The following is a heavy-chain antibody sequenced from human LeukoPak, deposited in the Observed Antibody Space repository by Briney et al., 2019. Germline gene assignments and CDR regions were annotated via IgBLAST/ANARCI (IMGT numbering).Heavy chain of an antibody. CDR3: ARVSLQNIVVVPAAQPYYYYYHYMDV. Sequence: GGSLRLSCAASGFTFSSYWMSCVRQAPGKGLEWVANIKQDGSEKYYVDSVKGRFTISRDNAKNSLYLQMNSLRAEDTAVYYCARVSLQNIVVVPAAQPYYYYYHYMDVWGKGTTVTVSS. CDR2: IKQDGSEK. CDR1: GFTFSSYW. J-gene: IGHJ6*03. D-gene: IGHD2-2*01. V-gene: IGHV3-7*01.